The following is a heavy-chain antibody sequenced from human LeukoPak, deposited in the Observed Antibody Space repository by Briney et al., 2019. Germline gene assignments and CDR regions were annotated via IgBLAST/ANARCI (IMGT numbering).Heavy chain of an antibody. Sequence: GRSLRLSCAASGFTFDDYAMHWVRQAPGKGLEWVSGISWNSGSIGYADSVKGRFTISRDNAKNSLYLQMNSLRAEDMALYYCAKCSSWYWDNWFDPWGQGTLVTVSS. CDR1: GFTFDDYA. J-gene: IGHJ5*02. CDR3: AKCSSWYWDNWFDP. D-gene: IGHD6-13*01. CDR2: ISWNSGSI. V-gene: IGHV3-9*03.